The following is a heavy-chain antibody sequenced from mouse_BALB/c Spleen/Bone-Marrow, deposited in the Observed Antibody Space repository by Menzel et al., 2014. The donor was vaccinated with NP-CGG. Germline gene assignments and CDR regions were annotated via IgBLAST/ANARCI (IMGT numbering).Heavy chain of an antibody. CDR1: GFTFSSFG. V-gene: IGHV5-17*02. CDR2: ISSGSSTI. Sequence: EVQRVESGGGLVQPGGSRKLSCAASGFTFSSFGMHWVRQAPEKGLEWVAYISSGSSTIYYADTVKGRFTISRDNPKNTLLLQMTSLRSEDTAMYYCARYYGNYSGYFDVWGAGTTVTVSS. CDR3: ARYYGNYSGYFDV. J-gene: IGHJ1*01. D-gene: IGHD2-1*01.